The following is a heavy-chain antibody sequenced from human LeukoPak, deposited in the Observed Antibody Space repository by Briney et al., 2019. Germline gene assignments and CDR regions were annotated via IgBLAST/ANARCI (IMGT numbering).Heavy chain of an antibody. J-gene: IGHJ5*02. CDR2: IIPIFGTA. D-gene: IGHD6-19*01. V-gene: IGHV1-69*05. CDR3: ARGGSGSIHNWFDP. Sequence: SAKVSCKASGGTFSSYAISGVRDAPGQGGEWGGGIIPIFGTANYAQKFKGRVTITTDESTSTAYMELSSLRSEDTAVYYCARGGSGSIHNWFDPWGQGTLVTVSS. CDR1: GGTFSSYA.